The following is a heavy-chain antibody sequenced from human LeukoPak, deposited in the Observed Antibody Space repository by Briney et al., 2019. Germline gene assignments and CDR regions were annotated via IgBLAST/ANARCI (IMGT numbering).Heavy chain of an antibody. J-gene: IGHJ6*03. V-gene: IGHV1-69*02. CDR3: ATGKGDYYYYMDV. CDR1: GGTFSSYT. Sequence: SVKVSCKASGGTFSSYTISWVRQAPGQGLEWMGRIIPILGIANYAEKFQGRVTITADTSTDTAYMELSSLRSEDTAVYYCATGKGDYYYYMDVWGKGTTVTVSS. CDR2: IIPILGIA.